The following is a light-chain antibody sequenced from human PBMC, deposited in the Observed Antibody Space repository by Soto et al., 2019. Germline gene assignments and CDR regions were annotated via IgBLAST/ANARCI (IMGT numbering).Light chain of an antibody. V-gene: IGKV3-15*01. CDR2: AAS. Sequence: EIVMTQSPATLSVSPGERATLSCRASQSVSRNLAWYQQKPGQAPRLLIYAASTRATAIPARFSGSGSGTEVTLTISTLQSEGLAVYYCEEYNNWPYTFGQGTKLVIK. J-gene: IGKJ2*01. CDR1: QSVSRN. CDR3: EEYNNWPYT.